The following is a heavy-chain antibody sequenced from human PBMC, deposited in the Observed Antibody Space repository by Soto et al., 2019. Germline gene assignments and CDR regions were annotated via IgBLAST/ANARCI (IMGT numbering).Heavy chain of an antibody. CDR1: GSTFSSSN. CDR2: ITPDGNKA. J-gene: IGHJ3*02. CDR3: VRGPSHGAFDI. Sequence: ESGGDVVQPGRSLRLSCAASGSTFSSSNIHWVRQAAGKGLEWVTHITPDGNKAYYADSLRGRFTVSRDNAMNTVYLQLNSLRPEDTAVYHCVRGPSHGAFDIWGQGTLVTVSS. V-gene: IGHV3-30-3*01.